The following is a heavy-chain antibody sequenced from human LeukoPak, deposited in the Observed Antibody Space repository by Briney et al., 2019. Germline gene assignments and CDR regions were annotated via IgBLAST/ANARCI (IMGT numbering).Heavy chain of an antibody. Sequence: SETLSLTCAVYGGSFSGDYWSWIRQPPGKGLEWIGEINHSGSTNYNPSLKSRVTISVDTSKNQFSLKLSSVTAADTAVYYCARNGARGYYDSSGYHFDYWGQGTLVTVSS. CDR3: ARNGARGYYDSSGYHFDY. D-gene: IGHD3-22*01. CDR1: GGSFSGDY. V-gene: IGHV4-34*01. CDR2: INHSGST. J-gene: IGHJ4*02.